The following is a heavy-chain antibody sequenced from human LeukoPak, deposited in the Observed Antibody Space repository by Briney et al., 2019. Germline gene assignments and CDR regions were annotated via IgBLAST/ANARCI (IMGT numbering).Heavy chain of an antibody. CDR1: GFTFSTYG. CDR2: IWYDGSNK. V-gene: IGHV3-33*06. CDR3: AKDAHSGYDNGAFDY. J-gene: IGHJ4*02. D-gene: IGHD5-12*01. Sequence: PGRSLRLSCAASGFTFSTYGMHWVRQAPGKGLEWVAVIWYDGSNKYYADSVKGRFTISRDNSKNTLYLQMNSLRAEDTAVYYCAKDAHSGYDNGAFDYWGQGTLVTVSS.